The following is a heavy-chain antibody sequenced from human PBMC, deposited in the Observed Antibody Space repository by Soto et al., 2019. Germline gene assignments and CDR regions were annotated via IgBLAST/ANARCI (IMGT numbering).Heavy chain of an antibody. J-gene: IGHJ6*02. Sequence: SETLSLTCTVSGDSITSYNWNWLHQPPGKALEWIGFVYSSGSTNYNPSLKSRVSISVDTSRNQFSLKLSSVTAADTAVYYCARHNGPLYVGYYYDMDVWGQGTTVTVS. D-gene: IGHD3-16*01. CDR3: ARHNGPLYVGYYYDMDV. CDR1: GDSITSYN. CDR2: VYSSGST. V-gene: IGHV4-59*08.